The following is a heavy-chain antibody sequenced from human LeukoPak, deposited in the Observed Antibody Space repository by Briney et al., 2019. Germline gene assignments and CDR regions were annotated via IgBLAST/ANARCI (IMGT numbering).Heavy chain of an antibody. J-gene: IGHJ5*02. D-gene: IGHD3-9*01. Sequence: ASVKVSCKASGDTFTSYFMHWVRQAPGQGLEWMGIINLSSGTATYTQKFQGRVTITADESTSTAYMELSSLRSEDTAVYYCARPLYDILTGYYGPNWFDPWGQGTLVTVSS. V-gene: IGHV1-46*01. CDR1: GDTFTSYF. CDR3: ARPLYDILTGYYGPNWFDP. CDR2: INLSSGTA.